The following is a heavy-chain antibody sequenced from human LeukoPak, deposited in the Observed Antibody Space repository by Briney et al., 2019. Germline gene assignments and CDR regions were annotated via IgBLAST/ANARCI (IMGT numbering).Heavy chain of an antibody. J-gene: IGHJ5*02. V-gene: IGHV3-74*01. CDR1: GYAFSSYW. D-gene: IGHD2-2*01. Sequence: PGGSLRLSCAASGYAFSSYWMHWVRQAPGTGPVWVSRINTDGSTTSYADSVKGRFTISRDNAKNTLSLQMNSLRVEDTAVYYCARAYCSTTSCNSELFDPWGQGTLVAVSS. CDR2: INTDGSTT. CDR3: ARAYCSTTSCNSELFDP.